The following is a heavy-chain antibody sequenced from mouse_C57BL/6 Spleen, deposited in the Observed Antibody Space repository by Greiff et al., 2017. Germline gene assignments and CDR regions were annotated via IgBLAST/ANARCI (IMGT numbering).Heavy chain of an antibody. CDR3: AREFITTVVHWYFDV. Sequence: EVKLMESGGGLVKPGGSLKLSCAASGFTFSDYGMHWVRQAPEKGLEWVAYISIGSSTIYYADTVKGRFTISRDNAKNTLFLQMTSLRSEDTAMYYCAREFITTVVHWYFDVWGTGTTVTVSS. CDR2: ISIGSSTI. D-gene: IGHD1-1*01. CDR1: GFTFSDYG. V-gene: IGHV5-17*01. J-gene: IGHJ1*03.